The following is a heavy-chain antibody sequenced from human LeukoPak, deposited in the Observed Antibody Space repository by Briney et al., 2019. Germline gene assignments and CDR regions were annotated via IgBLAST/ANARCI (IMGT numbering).Heavy chain of an antibody. Sequence: GSLRLSCAASGFTFSSYSMNWVRQAPGKGLEWIGEIYHSGTTNYNPSLKSRVTISVDKSKNQFSLRLSSVTAADTAVYYCARNYYGSGTYPFDYWGQGTLVTVSS. D-gene: IGHD3-10*01. CDR2: IYHSGTT. V-gene: IGHV4-4*02. CDR1: GFTFSSYSM. CDR3: ARNYYGSGTYPFDY. J-gene: IGHJ4*02.